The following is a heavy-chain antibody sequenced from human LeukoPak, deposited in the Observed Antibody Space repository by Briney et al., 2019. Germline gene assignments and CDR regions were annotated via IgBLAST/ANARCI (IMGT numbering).Heavy chain of an antibody. J-gene: IGHJ4*02. CDR2: INQWGST. V-gene: IGHV4-34*01. D-gene: IGHD3-10*01. CDR1: GGSFSGYY. CDR3: ARRRKTMVRGAWNYFDY. Sequence: SETLSLTRAVYGGSFSGYYWSWTRHPPGKGREWIGEINQWGSTNYTPSLKSRVTISVDTSKSSHSLKLSSVTGAEPSVYYWARRRKTMVRGAWNYFDYWGQGTLVTVSS.